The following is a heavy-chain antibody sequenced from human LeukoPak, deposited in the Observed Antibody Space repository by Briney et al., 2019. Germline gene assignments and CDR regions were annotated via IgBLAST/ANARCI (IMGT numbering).Heavy chain of an antibody. CDR1: GGSISSSSYY. CDR3: AGGPTELRFLDTYYFDY. Sequence: PSDTLSLTCTVSGGSISSSSYYWGWIPHPPGKGLEWFGSIYYSGSTRYNPSLKSRVPISVDTSKNQFSLKLSSVTAADTAVYYCAGGPTELRFLDTYYFDYWGQGTLVTVSS. V-gene: IGHV4-39*01. J-gene: IGHJ4*02. D-gene: IGHD3-3*01. CDR2: IYYSGST.